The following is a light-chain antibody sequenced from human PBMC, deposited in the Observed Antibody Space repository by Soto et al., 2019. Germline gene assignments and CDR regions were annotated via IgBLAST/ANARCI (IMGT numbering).Light chain of an antibody. CDR3: SSYSSSSPHVV. CDR1: SSDVGGYYF. V-gene: IGLV2-14*01. CDR2: DVS. Sequence: QAVVTQPASVSGSPGQSITISCTGSSSDVGGYYFVSWYQQHPDKAPKLIIYDVSNRPSGVSSRFSGSKSGNTASLTISGLQAVDEADYYCSSYSSSSPHVVFGGGTKLTVL. J-gene: IGLJ2*01.